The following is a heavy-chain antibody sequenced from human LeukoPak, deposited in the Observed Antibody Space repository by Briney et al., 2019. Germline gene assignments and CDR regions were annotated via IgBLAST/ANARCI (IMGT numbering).Heavy chain of an antibody. CDR2: INSDGSST. J-gene: IGHJ3*01. CDR3: TTLRPWIQPR. D-gene: IGHD5-18*01. CDR1: GFTFSSHW. V-gene: IGHV3-74*01. Sequence: GGSLRLSCAASGFTFSSHWMHWVRQAPGKGLVWVSRINSDGSSTSYADSVKGRFTISRDNAKNTLYLQMNSLRVEDTAVYYCTTLRPWIQPRWGQGTMVTVSS.